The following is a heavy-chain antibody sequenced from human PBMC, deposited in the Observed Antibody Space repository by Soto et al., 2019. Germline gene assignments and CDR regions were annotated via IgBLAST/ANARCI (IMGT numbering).Heavy chain of an antibody. CDR3: ARLLGLHFDYSSGSYSPYYYYMDV. D-gene: IGHD3-10*01. V-gene: IGHV5-51*01. Sequence: GESLKISCKGSGYSFTSYWIGWVRQMPGKGLEWMGIIYPGDSDTRYSPSFQGQVTISADKSISTAYLQWSSLKASDTAMYYCARLLGLHFDYSSGSYSPYYYYMDVWGKGTTVTVSS. CDR1: GYSFTSYW. CDR2: IYPGDSDT. J-gene: IGHJ6*03.